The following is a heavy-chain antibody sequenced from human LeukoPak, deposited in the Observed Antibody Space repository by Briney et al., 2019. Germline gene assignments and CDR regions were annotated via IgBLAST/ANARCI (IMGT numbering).Heavy chain of an antibody. CDR2: LNHSGST. CDR1: GGSFSGYY. J-gene: IGHJ4*02. D-gene: IGHD6-19*01. CDR3: ARRSSGWFLFDY. Sequence: SETLPLTCAVYGGSFSGYYWSWVRQPPGKGLEWIGELNHSGSTNYNPSLKSRVTISVDTSKNQFSLKLSSVTAADTAVYYCARRSSGWFLFDYWGQGTLVTVSS. V-gene: IGHV4-34*01.